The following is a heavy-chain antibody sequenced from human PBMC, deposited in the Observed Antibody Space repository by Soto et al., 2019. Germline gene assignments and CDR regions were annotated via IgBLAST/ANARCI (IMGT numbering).Heavy chain of an antibody. V-gene: IGHV3-7*01. CDR3: ASLPVIVASYYYYGMDV. J-gene: IGHJ6*02. CDR1: GFTFSSYW. CDR2: IKQDGSEK. Sequence: RRLSCAASGFTFSSYWMSWVRQAPGKGLEWVANIKQDGSEKYYVESVKGRFTISRDNAKNSLSLQMNSLRAEDTAVYYCASLPVIVASYYYYGMDVWGQGTTVTVSS. D-gene: IGHD3-22*01.